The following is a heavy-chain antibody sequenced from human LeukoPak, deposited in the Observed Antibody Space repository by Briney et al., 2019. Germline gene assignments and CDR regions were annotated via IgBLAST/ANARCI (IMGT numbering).Heavy chain of an antibody. CDR3: ARDPGTVADPYFDY. J-gene: IGHJ4*02. Sequence: GGSLRLSCAASRFTFSSYNMNWVRQPPGKGLEWVSSISSSSGHIHYADSVKGRFTISRDNANNSLYLQMNSLRDEDTAVYYCARDPGTVADPYFDYWGQGSLVTVSS. D-gene: IGHD6-19*01. CDR2: ISSSSGHI. V-gene: IGHV3-21*01. CDR1: RFTFSSYN.